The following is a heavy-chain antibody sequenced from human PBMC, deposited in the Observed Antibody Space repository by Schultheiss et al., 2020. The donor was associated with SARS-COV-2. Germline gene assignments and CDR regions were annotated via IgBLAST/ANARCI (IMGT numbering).Heavy chain of an antibody. D-gene: IGHD2-2*01. V-gene: IGHV3-53*01. CDR3: AASRYCSSSSCRYDDYFDY. Sequence: GGSLRLSCAASGFTFSDYYMSWVRQAPGKGLEWVSVIYSGGSTYYADSVKGRFTISRDNSKNTLYLQMNSLRSEDTAVYYCAASRYCSSSSCRYDDYFDYWGQGTLVTVSS. CDR2: IYSGGST. CDR1: GFTFSDYY. J-gene: IGHJ4*02.